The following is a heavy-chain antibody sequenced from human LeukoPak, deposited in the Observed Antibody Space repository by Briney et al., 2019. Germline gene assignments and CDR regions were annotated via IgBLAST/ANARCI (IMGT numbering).Heavy chain of an antibody. V-gene: IGHV3-23*01. CDR2: ISDNGAYT. D-gene: IGHD2-21*01. J-gene: IGHJ6*02. Sequence: GGSLRLSCAASGFSFSTSAMSWVRQAPGKGLEWVSEISDNGAYTHYADSVRGRFTISRDNSKNTLYLQMNSLRADDTAVYYCAPRCCGVDVWGQGTTVTVSS. CDR3: APRCCGVDV. CDR1: GFSFSTSA.